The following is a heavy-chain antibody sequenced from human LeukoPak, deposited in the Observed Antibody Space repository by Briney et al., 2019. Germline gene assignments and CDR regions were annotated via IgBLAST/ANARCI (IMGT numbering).Heavy chain of an antibody. Sequence: GGSLRLSCAASAFTFSSYGMHWVRQAPGKGLGWVACIRYDGNNQYYADSVQGRFTIFRDNSKNTLYLQMNSLRPEDTAVYYCAKDQYSMSLYYYMDVWGKGTTVT. CDR3: AKDQYSMSLYYYMDV. V-gene: IGHV3-30*02. J-gene: IGHJ6*03. CDR1: AFTFSSYG. D-gene: IGHD3-16*01. CDR2: IRYDGNNQ.